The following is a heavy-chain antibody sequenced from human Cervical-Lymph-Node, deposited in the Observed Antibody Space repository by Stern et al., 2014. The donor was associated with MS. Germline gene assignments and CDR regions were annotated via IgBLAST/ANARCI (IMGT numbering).Heavy chain of an antibody. CDR2: ITNVGTT. V-gene: IGHV3-53*01. CDR3: ARDTSSPERSDW. CDR1: GVTVSRDY. D-gene: IGHD1-1*01. Sequence: DVQLVESGGGVLQPGGSLRLSCTASGVTVSRDYMTWVRQAPGKGLEWVSLITNVGTTFYTDSVKGRFTISKDDSKNTVYLHMTSLRAEDTAMYYCARDTSSPERSDWWGQGTLVTVSS. J-gene: IGHJ4*02.